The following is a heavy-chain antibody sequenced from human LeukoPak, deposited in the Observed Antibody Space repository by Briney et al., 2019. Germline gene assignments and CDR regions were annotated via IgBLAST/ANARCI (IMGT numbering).Heavy chain of an antibody. Sequence: SQTLSLTCTVSGGSISTSGYYWSWIRQPPGKGLEWIGYISYSGGTYYNPSLKSRFSISVDTSKSQFSLKMSSVTAADTAVYYCASTSKYIGSGRDDSFDIWGQGTMVTVSS. CDR3: ASTSKYIGSGRDDSFDI. CDR2: ISYSGGT. CDR1: GGSISTSGYY. D-gene: IGHD3-10*01. J-gene: IGHJ3*02. V-gene: IGHV4-30-4*01.